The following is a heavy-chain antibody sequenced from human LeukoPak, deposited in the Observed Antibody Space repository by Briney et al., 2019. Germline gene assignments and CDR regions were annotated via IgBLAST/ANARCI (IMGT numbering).Heavy chain of an antibody. V-gene: IGHV4-34*01. CDR1: GGSFSGYY. J-gene: IGHJ5*02. D-gene: IGHD5-12*01. Sequence: SETLSLTCAVYGGSFSGYYWSWIRQPPGKGLEWIGEINHSGSTNYNPSLKSRVTISVDTSKSQFSLKLSSVTAADTAVYYCASIVATIGWFDPWGQGTLVTVSS. CDR2: INHSGST. CDR3: ASIVATIGWFDP.